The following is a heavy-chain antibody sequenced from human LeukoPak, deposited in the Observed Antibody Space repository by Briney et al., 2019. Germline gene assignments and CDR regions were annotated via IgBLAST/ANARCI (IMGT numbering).Heavy chain of an antibody. CDR1: GFTFSSCG. CDR3: ATETIGRHYDY. CDR2: IGPTGTDR. J-gene: IGHJ4*02. V-gene: IGHV3-21*01. D-gene: IGHD1-14*01. Sequence: GGSLRLSCAASGFTFSSCGFNWVRQAPGKGLEWVSSIGPTGTDRYYADSVRGRFTISRDNAKNSMYLQMDSLRDEDTAVYYCATETIGRHYDYWGQGTLLTVS.